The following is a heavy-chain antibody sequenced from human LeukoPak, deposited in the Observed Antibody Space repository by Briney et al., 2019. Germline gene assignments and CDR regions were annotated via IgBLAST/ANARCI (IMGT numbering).Heavy chain of an antibody. CDR3: ARDYPQDGSSWPVVWFDP. V-gene: IGHV1-18*01. CDR2: ISAYNGNT. Sequence: ASVKVSCKASGYTFTSYGISWVRQAPGQGLEWMGWISAYNGNTNYAQKLQGRVTMTTDTSTSTAYMELRSLRSDDTAVYYCARDYPQDGSSWPVVWFDPWGQGTLVTASS. D-gene: IGHD6-13*01. J-gene: IGHJ5*02. CDR1: GYTFTSYG.